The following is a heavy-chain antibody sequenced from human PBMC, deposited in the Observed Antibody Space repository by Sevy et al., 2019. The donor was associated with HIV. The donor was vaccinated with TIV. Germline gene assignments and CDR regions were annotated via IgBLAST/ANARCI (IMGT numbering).Heavy chain of an antibody. J-gene: IGHJ3*02. V-gene: IGHV3-30*18. CDR3: AKNDATVTPFYASDM. CDR1: GFTFSRYG. CDR2: ISHDGSNK. D-gene: IGHD4-17*01. Sequence: GGSLRLSCAASGFTFSRYGIHWVRQAPGKGLEWVALISHDGSNKYYIDSVEGRFTISRDNSKNTLYLQMSSLRVEDTAVYYCAKNDATVTPFYASDMWGQGTLVTVSS.